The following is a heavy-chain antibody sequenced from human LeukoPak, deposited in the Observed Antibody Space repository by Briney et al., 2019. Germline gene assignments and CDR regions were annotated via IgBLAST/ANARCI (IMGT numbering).Heavy chain of an antibody. CDR3: ASGAVAGTVDY. J-gene: IGHJ4*02. D-gene: IGHD6-19*01. V-gene: IGHV4-59*02. Sequence: SETLSLTCTVSGGSVSSYYWSWIRQPPGKGLEYIGYIYYTGSTNYNPSLKSRVTISVDTSKNQFSLKLSSVTAADTAVYYCASGAVAGTVDYWGQGTLVTVSS. CDR2: IYYTGST. CDR1: GGSVSSYY.